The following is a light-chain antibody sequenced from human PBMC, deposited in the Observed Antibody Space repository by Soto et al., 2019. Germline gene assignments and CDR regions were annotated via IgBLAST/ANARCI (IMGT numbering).Light chain of an antibody. V-gene: IGKV2-29*01. CDR2: EVS. J-gene: IGKJ4*01. CDR1: QSLLHSDGKTY. CDR3: QQANSFPLT. Sequence: DIVMTQTPLSLSVTPGQPASISCKSSQSLLHSDGKTYLYWYLQKPGQSPQLLIYEVSSRFSGVPDRFSGSGSGTDFTLTISSLQPEDFATYYCQQANSFPLTFGGGTKLEIK.